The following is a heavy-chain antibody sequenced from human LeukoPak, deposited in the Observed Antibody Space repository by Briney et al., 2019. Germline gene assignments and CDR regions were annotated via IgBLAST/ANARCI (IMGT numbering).Heavy chain of an antibody. J-gene: IGHJ5*02. CDR1: GGSITSYY. CDR3: ARRGYSSQFDP. V-gene: IGHV4-59*01. Sequence: SETLSLACTVSGGSITSYYWSWIRQPPGKGLEWIGYIYYSGSTNCNPSLKSRVTISVDTSKNQFSLKLSSVTAADTAVYYCARRGYSSQFDPWGQGTLVTVSS. D-gene: IGHD6-13*01. CDR2: IYYSGST.